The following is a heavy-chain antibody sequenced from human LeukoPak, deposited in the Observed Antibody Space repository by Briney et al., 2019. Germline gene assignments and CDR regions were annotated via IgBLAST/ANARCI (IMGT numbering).Heavy chain of an antibody. Sequence: SVKVSCKAPGGTFSSYTISWVRQAPGQGLEWMGRIIPILGIANYAQKFQGRVTITADKSTSTAYMELSSLRSEDTAVYYCARIALRYEMPGIEYYYYGMDVWGQGTTVTVS. J-gene: IGHJ6*02. CDR2: IIPILGIA. V-gene: IGHV1-69*02. D-gene: IGHD3-9*01. CDR1: GGTFSSYT. CDR3: ARIALRYEMPGIEYYYYGMDV.